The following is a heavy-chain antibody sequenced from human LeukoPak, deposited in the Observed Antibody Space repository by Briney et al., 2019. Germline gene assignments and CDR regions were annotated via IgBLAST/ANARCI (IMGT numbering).Heavy chain of an antibody. D-gene: IGHD3-3*01. J-gene: IGHJ6*02. CDR2: INHSGST. V-gene: IGHV4-34*01. Sequence: KPSGTLSLTCAVYGGSFSGYYWSWIRQPPGKGLEWIGEINHSGSTNYNPSLKSRVTISVDTSKNQFSLKLSSVTAADTAVYYCARDRSILGPYGMDVWGQGTTVTVSS. CDR1: GGSFSGYY. CDR3: ARDRSILGPYGMDV.